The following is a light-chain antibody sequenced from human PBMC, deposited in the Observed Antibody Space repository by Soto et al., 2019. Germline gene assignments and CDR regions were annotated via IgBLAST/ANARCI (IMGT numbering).Light chain of an antibody. J-gene: IGKJ1*01. V-gene: IGKV3-20*01. CDR1: QTVASNY. Sequence: VLTQSPGTLSLSPGERVTLSCRASQTVASNYFAWYQQKPGQAPRLLMNGASSRATGVPARFSGSGSGTDFNITISRLETEDSAVYYCQQYTNSRWTFGQGTRVDI. CDR2: GAS. CDR3: QQYTNSRWT.